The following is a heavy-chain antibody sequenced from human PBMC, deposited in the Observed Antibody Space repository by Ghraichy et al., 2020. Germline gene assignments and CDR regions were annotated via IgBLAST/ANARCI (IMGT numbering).Heavy chain of an antibody. V-gene: IGHV4-4*07. CDR1: GDSISSYY. D-gene: IGHD2-15*01. J-gene: IGHJ4*02. CDR2: FYISGNT. Sequence: SQTLSLTCTVSGDSISSYYWSWIRQPAGKGLEWIGRFYISGNTNYNPSLKSRVSMSGDTSKNQFSLKLTSVTAADSAVYYCARVSRSCSGGDCYSDGVLDSWGQGILVTVSS. CDR3: ARVSRSCSGGDCYSDGVLDS.